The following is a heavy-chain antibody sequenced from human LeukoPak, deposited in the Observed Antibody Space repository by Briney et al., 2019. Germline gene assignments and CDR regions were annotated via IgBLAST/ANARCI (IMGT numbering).Heavy chain of an antibody. J-gene: IGHJ2*01. Sequence: GGSLRLSCAASGFTISSNYMSWVRQAPGKGLEWVSVIYSGGSTYYADSVKGRFTISRDNSKNTLYLQMNSLRAEDTAVYSCARDSPFTYRGNPPWWYFDLWGRGTLVTVSS. D-gene: IGHD4-23*01. CDR3: ARDSPFTYRGNPPWWYFDL. V-gene: IGHV3-53*01. CDR2: IYSGGST. CDR1: GFTISSNY.